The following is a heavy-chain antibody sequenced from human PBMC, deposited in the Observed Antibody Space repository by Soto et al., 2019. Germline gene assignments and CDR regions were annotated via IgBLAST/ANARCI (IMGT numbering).Heavy chain of an antibody. J-gene: IGHJ5*02. CDR2: IIPILGIA. V-gene: IGHV1-69*02. CDR3: ARAPVVVAATPDWFDP. D-gene: IGHD2-15*01. Sequence: QVQLVQSGAEVKKPGSSVKVSCKASGGTFSSYTISWVRQAPGQGLEWMGRIIPILGIANYAQKFQGRVTITADKSTSXAHMELSSLRSEDTAVYYCARAPVVVAATPDWFDPWGQGTLVTVSS. CDR1: GGTFSSYT.